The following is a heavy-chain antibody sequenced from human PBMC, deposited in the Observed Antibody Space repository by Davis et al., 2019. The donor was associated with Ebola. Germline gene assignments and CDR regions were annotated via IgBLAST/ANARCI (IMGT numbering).Heavy chain of an antibody. CDR1: GGTFSSYA. D-gene: IGHD4-23*01. CDR3: AADPTVVNLFDYYGMDV. CDR2: IIPIFGTA. V-gene: IGHV1-69*06. Sequence: SVKVSCKASGGTFSSYAISWVRQAPGQGLEWMGGIIPIFGTANYAQKFQGRVTITADKSTRKAYMELRSLRSEDTAVYYWAADPTVVNLFDYYGMDVWGQGTTVTVSS. J-gene: IGHJ6*02.